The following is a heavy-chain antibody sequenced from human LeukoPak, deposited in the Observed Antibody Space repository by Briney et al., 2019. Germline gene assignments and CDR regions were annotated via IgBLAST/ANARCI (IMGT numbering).Heavy chain of an antibody. V-gene: IGHV3-48*03. CDR1: GFTFCSYE. Sequence: GRSLRLSCAASGFTFCSYEMNWVRQAPGKGLEWVSYISSSGSTIYYADSVKGRFTISRDNAKNSLYLQMNSLRAEDTAVYYCARQYCSGGSCYATTNWFDPWGQGTLVTVSS. D-gene: IGHD2-15*01. CDR2: ISSSGSTI. J-gene: IGHJ5*02. CDR3: ARQYCSGGSCYATTNWFDP.